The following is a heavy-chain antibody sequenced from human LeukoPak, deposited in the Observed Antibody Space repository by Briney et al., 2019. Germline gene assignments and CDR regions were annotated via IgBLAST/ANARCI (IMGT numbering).Heavy chain of an antibody. V-gene: IGHV4-34*01. Sequence: SETLSLTCAVYGGSFSGYYWSWIRQPPGKGLEWIGEINHSGSTNYNPSLKSRVTISVDRSKNQFSLKLSSVTAADTAVYYCARGYSSYGMDVWGQGTTVTVSS. J-gene: IGHJ6*02. CDR2: INHSGST. CDR1: GGSFSGYY. CDR3: ARGYSSYGMDV. D-gene: IGHD6-13*01.